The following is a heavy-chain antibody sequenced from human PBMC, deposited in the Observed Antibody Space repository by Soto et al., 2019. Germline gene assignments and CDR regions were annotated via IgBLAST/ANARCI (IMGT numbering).Heavy chain of an antibody. CDR1: GGTFSSYA. Sequence: SVKVSCKASGGTFSSYAINWVRQAPGQGLEWMGGIIPIFGTANYAQKFQGRVTITADESTSTAYMELSSLRSEDTAVYYCARDITMVRGVTVYAFDIWGQGTMVTVSS. D-gene: IGHD3-10*01. CDR2: IIPIFGTA. CDR3: ARDITMVRGVTVYAFDI. J-gene: IGHJ3*02. V-gene: IGHV1-69*13.